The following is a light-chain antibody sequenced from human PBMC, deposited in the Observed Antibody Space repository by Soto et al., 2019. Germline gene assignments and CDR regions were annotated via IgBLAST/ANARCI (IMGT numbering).Light chain of an antibody. CDR1: QSIISSL. V-gene: IGKV1-5*03. CDR2: KAS. Sequence: DIQMTQSPSTLSASVGDRVTITCRASQSIISSLLAWHQQKPEKPTKLLIYKASSLQSGVPSRFSGSGSATESTLNISSLHPDYFATYYCQQYNSYYTFGQGTKLEIK. CDR3: QQYNSYYT. J-gene: IGKJ2*01.